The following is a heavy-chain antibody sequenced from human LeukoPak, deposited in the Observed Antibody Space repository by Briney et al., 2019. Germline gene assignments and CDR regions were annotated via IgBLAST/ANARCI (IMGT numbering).Heavy chain of an antibody. J-gene: IGHJ6*02. D-gene: IGHD3-10*01. V-gene: IGHV1-69*04. CDR3: ARRIWFGPQTLYGMDV. CDR1: GGTFSSYA. CDR2: IIPILGIA. Sequence: SVKVSCKASGGTFSSYAISWVRQAPGQGLEWMGRIIPILGIANYAQKFQGRVTITADKSTSTAYMELSSLRSEDTAVYYCARRIWFGPQTLYGMDVWGQGTTVTVSS.